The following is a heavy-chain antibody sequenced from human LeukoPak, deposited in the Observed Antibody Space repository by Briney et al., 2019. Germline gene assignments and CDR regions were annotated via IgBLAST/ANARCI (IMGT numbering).Heavy chain of an antibody. V-gene: IGHV4-61*02. Sequence: SETLSLTCTVSGGSISSGSYYWSWIRQPAGKGLEWIGRIYTSGSTNYNPSLKSRVTISVDTSKNQFSLKLSSVTAADTAVYYCAGSGYSYGYPFDYWGQGTLVTVSS. CDR2: IYTSGST. J-gene: IGHJ4*02. CDR1: GGSISSGSYY. D-gene: IGHD5-18*01. CDR3: AGSGYSYGYPFDY.